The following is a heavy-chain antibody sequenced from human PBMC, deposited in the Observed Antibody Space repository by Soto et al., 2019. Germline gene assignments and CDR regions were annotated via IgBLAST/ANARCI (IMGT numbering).Heavy chain of an antibody. CDR1: GFTVSSNY. Sequence: GGSLRLSCAASGFTVSSNYMSWVRQAPGKGLEWVSVIYSGGSTYYADSVKGRFTISRDNSKNTLYLQMNSLRAEDTAVYYCAREMRDIVVVPAARGTYYYYGMDVWGQGTTVTRLL. J-gene: IGHJ6*02. CDR3: AREMRDIVVVPAARGTYYYYGMDV. V-gene: IGHV3-53*01. CDR2: IYSGGST. D-gene: IGHD2-2*01.